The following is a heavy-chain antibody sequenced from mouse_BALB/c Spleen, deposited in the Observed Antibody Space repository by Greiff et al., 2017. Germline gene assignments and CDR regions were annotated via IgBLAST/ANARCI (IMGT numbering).Heavy chain of an antibody. J-gene: IGHJ2*01. D-gene: IGHD3-1*01. CDR3: ARCQLGLDY. V-gene: IGHV1-69*01. CDR1: GYTFTDYW. Sequence: QVHVKQPGAELVMPGASVKMSCKASGYTFTDYWMHWVKQRPGQGLEWIGAIDTSDSYTSYNQKFKGKATLTVDESSSTAYMQLSSLTSEDSAVYYCARCQLGLDYWGQGTTLTVSS. CDR2: IDTSDSYT.